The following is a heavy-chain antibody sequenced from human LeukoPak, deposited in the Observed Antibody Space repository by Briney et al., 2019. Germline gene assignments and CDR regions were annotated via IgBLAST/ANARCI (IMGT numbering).Heavy chain of an antibody. Sequence: PGGSLRLSCSGSGFTFSDYWMHWVRQAPGEGLVWVSVINSDGRDKRYADSVKGRFTISRDNANNMLYLQMNSLRVDDTAVYYCARDMHGYLLRSHFDYWGQGTLVTVSS. CDR1: GFTFSDYW. CDR3: ARDMHGYLLRSHFDY. J-gene: IGHJ4*02. D-gene: IGHD3-22*01. V-gene: IGHV3-74*01. CDR2: INSDGRDK.